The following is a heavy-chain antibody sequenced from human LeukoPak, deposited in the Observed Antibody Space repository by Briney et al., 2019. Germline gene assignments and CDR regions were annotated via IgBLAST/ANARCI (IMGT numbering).Heavy chain of an antibody. D-gene: IGHD5-12*01. CDR3: AREYSGYGSDY. CDR2: INPSGGST. CDR1: GYTFTSYY. V-gene: IGHV1-46*03. Sequence: ASVKVSCKASGYTFTSYYMHWVRQAPGQGLEWMGIINPSGGSTSYAQKFQGRVTMTRDTSTNTVYMELSSLRSEDTAVYYCAREYSGYGSDYWGQGTLVTVSS. J-gene: IGHJ4*02.